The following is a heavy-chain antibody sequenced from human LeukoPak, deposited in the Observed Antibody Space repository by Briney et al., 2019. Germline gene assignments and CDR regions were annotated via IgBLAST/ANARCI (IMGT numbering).Heavy chain of an antibody. Sequence: ASVKVSCKASGYTFTSYAMNWVRQAPGQGLEWMGWINTNTGNPTYAQGFTGRFVFSLDTSVSTAYLQISSLKAEDTAVYYCARDVATTTGDAFDIWGQGTMVTVSS. D-gene: IGHD5-24*01. V-gene: IGHV7-4-1*02. J-gene: IGHJ3*02. CDR1: GYTFTSYA. CDR3: ARDVATTTGDAFDI. CDR2: INTNTGNP.